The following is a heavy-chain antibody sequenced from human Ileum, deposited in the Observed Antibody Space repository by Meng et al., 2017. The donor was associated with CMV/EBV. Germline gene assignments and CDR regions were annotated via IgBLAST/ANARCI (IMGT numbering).Heavy chain of an antibody. CDR2: INSDGSSP. CDR1: GFTFSSYW. V-gene: IGHV3-74*01. Sequence: ETLSLTCAASGFTFSSYWMHWVRQAPGKGLVWVSRINSDGSSPSYADSVKGRFTISRDNAKNTLYLQMNSLRAEDTAVYYCAREGLWELNFDYWGQGTLVTVSS. CDR3: AREGLWELNFDY. J-gene: IGHJ4*02. D-gene: IGHD1-26*01.